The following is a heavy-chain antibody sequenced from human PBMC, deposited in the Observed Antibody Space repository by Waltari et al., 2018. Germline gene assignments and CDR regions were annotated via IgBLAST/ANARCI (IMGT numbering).Heavy chain of an antibody. CDR3: ARDRDGYKKADL. J-gene: IGHJ5*02. V-gene: IGHV3-48*03. CDR1: GFTFSDFE. D-gene: IGHD5-12*01. CDR2: INSRGSTI. Sequence: VQLVESGGDLVQPGGSLRLSCAASGFTFSDFEMNWVRQAPGKGLDWLSYINSRGSTIYYADSVKGRVTVSRDNAKSSLYLQMNSLRVEDTAVYYCARDRDGYKKADLWGQGTLVTVSS.